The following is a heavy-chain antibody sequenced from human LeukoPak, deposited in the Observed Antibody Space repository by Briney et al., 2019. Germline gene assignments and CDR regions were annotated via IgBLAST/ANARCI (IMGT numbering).Heavy chain of an antibody. Sequence: GGSLRLSCAASGFTFSSYSMNWVRQAPGKGLEWVSYISSSSSTIYYADSVKGRFTISRDNAKNSLYLQMNSLRAEDTAVYYCARASRAFLGDYSGQGTLVTVSS. CDR2: ISSSSSTI. CDR1: GFTFSSYS. J-gene: IGHJ4*02. D-gene: IGHD7-27*01. CDR3: ARASRAFLGDY. V-gene: IGHV3-48*04.